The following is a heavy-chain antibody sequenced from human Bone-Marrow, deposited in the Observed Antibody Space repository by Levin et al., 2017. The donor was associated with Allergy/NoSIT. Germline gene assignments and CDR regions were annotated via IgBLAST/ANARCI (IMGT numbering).Heavy chain of an antibody. Sequence: GGSLRLSCAASGFIFSSYSMNWVRQAPGKGLEWVSSISTSSDYTSYTASVKGRFTISRDNATNILYLQLNSLRAEDTAIYYCARRRIVGRPNYYYYGMDVWGQGTTVTVSS. J-gene: IGHJ6*02. CDR3: ARRRIVGRPNYYYYGMDV. D-gene: IGHD2/OR15-2a*01. V-gene: IGHV3-21*06. CDR2: ISTSSDYT. CDR1: GFIFSSYS.